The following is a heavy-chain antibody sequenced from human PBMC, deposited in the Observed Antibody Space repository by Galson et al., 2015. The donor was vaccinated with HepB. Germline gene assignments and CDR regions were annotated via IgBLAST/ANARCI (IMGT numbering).Heavy chain of an antibody. J-gene: IGHJ4*02. Sequence: SVKVSCKAPGGTLSRHTISWVRQAPGQALEWMGRIIPILGMTNYAQKFQGRVTIIADRFTSTVYMELTSLRSEDTAVYYCARSDGPADFWDQGTLVTVSS. CDR3: ARSDGPADF. CDR2: IIPILGMT. V-gene: IGHV1-69*02. D-gene: IGHD2-21*02. CDR1: GGTLSRHT.